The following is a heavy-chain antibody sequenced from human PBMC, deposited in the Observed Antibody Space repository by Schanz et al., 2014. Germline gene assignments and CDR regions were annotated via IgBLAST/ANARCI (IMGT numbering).Heavy chain of an antibody. Sequence: EVQLLESGGGLVQPGGSLRLSCAASGFTFSSYAMSWVRQAPGKGLEWVSAISGSGGSTYYADSVKGRFTISSDSSKNTLYLQMSSLRADDTAVYYCAKAADWPVTRFDPWGQGTPITVSS. D-gene: IGHD3-9*01. J-gene: IGHJ5*02. CDR2: ISGSGGST. CDR1: GFTFSSYA. V-gene: IGHV3-23*01. CDR3: AKAADWPVTRFDP.